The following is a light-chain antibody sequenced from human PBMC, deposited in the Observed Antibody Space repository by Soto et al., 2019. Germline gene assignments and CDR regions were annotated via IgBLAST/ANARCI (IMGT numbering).Light chain of an antibody. CDR2: DAT. Sequence: EVVMTQSPATLSVSPGERATLSCKASQSVRNNLVWYQQKPGQAPRPIIYDATTRATGIPVRFSGSGSGTEFTLTISSLQSEDVGVYYCQQYDNWPPKTFGGGTKV. CDR1: QSVRNN. J-gene: IGKJ4*01. V-gene: IGKV3-15*01. CDR3: QQYDNWPPKT.